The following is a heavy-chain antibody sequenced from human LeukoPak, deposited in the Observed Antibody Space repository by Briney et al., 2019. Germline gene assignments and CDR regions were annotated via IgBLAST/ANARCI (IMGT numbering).Heavy chain of an antibody. J-gene: IGHJ5*02. D-gene: IGHD2-2*01. CDR3: AKSSNWFDP. CDR1: GYSINSAYY. CDR2: IYHGGST. V-gene: IGHV4-38-2*02. Sequence: SETLSLTCTVSGYSINSAYYWGWLRQPPEKGLEWSWSIYHGGSTYFNPSRKSRVIISIDTSKNQFSLKLSSVTAADTAVYYCAKSSNWFDPWGQGTLVTVSS.